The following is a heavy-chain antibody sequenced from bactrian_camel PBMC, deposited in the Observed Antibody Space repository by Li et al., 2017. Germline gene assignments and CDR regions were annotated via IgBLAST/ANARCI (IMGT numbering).Heavy chain of an antibody. V-gene: IGHV3S55*01. D-gene: IGHD2*01. J-gene: IGHJ4*01. CDR2: IASDGRP. CDR3: AADFRSRGYCTRSRDFEH. Sequence: VQLVESGGGSVQAGGSLRLTCTASADTFANYCMGWFRQAPGKEREGVAAIASDGRPSYADSVKGRFTISSDKNKNTLYLEMKTLKPEDTAMYYCAADFRSRGYCTRSRDFEHWGQGTQVTVS. CDR1: ADTFANYC.